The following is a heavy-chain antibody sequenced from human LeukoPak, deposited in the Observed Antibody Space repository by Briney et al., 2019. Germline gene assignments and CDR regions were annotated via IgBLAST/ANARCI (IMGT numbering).Heavy chain of an antibody. V-gene: IGHV3-23*01. D-gene: IGHD5/OR15-5a*01. J-gene: IGHJ4*02. CDR1: GFSFSSYV. Sequence: PGGSLRLSCAASGFSFSSYVMSWVRQAPGKGPEWVSGIGVRGDDTYYADSVKGRFTISRDNSDNTLYLQMNSLRAEDTAIYYCAKCHIRMSTVCFFDAWGQGTRVTVSS. CDR2: IGVRGDDT. CDR3: AKCHIRMSTVCFFDA.